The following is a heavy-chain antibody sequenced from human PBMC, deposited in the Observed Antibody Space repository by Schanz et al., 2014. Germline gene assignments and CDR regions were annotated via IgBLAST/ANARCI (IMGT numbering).Heavy chain of an antibody. CDR2: VIPILGVT. D-gene: IGHD4-17*01. J-gene: IGHJ5*02. CDR3: ATLDYADSVS. CDR1: GGTFSSFG. V-gene: IGHV1-69*02. Sequence: VQLEQSGAEVKKPGSSVKVSCKASGGTFSSFGINWVRQAPGQGLEWMGRVIPILGVTHYAQKFQGRVTITADKSTTTAYMELNSLNSDDTAVYYCATLDYADSVSWGQGTLVIVSS.